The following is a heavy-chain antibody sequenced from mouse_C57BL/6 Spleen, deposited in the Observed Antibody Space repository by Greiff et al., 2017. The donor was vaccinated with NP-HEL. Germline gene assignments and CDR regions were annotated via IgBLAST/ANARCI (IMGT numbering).Heavy chain of an antibody. CDR2: IRNKANGYTT. CDR1: GFTFTDYY. Sequence: EVQVVESGGGLVQPGGSLSLSCAASGFTFTDYYMSWVRQPPGKALEWLGFIRNKANGYTTEYSASVKGRFTISRDNSQSILYLQMNALRAEDSATYYCARYTVVVPFDYWGQGTTLTVSS. J-gene: IGHJ2*01. CDR3: ARYTVVVPFDY. V-gene: IGHV7-3*01. D-gene: IGHD1-1*01.